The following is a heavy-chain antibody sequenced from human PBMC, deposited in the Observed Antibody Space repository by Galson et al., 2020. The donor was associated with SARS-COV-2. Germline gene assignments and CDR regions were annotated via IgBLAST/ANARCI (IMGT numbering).Heavy chain of an antibody. CDR2: IKTKADRVTQ. CDR3: VGQTYCTNGACSFGDGCDM. CDR1: GFTFSQAW. D-gene: IGHD2-8*01. Sequence: GESLKISCDGPGFTFSQAWLTWVRQSPGKGLEWIGLIKTKADRVTQEFAAAVKGRFSVSRDDEKRMVVLQMNSLKSEDTAVYFCVGQTYCTNGACSFGDGCDMWGQGTMVGVSS. V-gene: IGHV3-15*01. J-gene: IGHJ3*02.